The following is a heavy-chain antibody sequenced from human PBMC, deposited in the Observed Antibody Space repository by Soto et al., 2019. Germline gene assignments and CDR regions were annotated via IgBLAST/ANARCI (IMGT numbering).Heavy chain of an antibody. D-gene: IGHD2-15*01. CDR2: INPNSGGT. V-gene: IGHV1-2*04. CDR3: ARAAGYCSGGSCHDYFYYYGMGV. Sequence: ASVKVSCKDSGYTFTGYYMHWVRQAPGQGLEWMGWINPNSGGTNYAQKFQGWVTMTRDTSISTAYMELSRLRSDDTAVYYCARAAGYCSGGSCHDYFYYYGMGVWGQGTTVPV. J-gene: IGHJ6*02. CDR1: GYTFTGYY.